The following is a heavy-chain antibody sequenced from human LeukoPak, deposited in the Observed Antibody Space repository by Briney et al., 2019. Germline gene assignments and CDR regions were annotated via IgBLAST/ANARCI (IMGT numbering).Heavy chain of an antibody. CDR3: AKGGGYFYDSSGYSDY. CDR1: GFTFDDYA. Sequence: GGSLRLSCAASGFTFDDYAMHWVRQAPGKGLEWISGISWNGGSIGYADSVKGRFTISRDNAKNSLYLQMNSLRAEDTALYYCAKGGGYFYDSSGYSDYWGQGTLVIVSS. V-gene: IGHV3-9*01. CDR2: ISWNGGSI. D-gene: IGHD3-22*01. J-gene: IGHJ4*02.